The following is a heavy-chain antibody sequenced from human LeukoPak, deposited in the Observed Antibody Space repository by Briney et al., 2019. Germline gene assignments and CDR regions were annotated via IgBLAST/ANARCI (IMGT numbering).Heavy chain of an antibody. Sequence: GGSLRLSCAASGFTFSSYAMHWVRQAPGKGLEWVAVISYDGSNKYYADSVKGRFTISRDNSKNTLYLQMNSLRAEDTAVYYCARVPIVATIFDYFDYWGRGTLVTVSS. CDR1: GFTFSSYA. CDR3: ARVPIVATIFDYFDY. D-gene: IGHD5-12*01. V-gene: IGHV3-30-3*01. J-gene: IGHJ4*02. CDR2: ISYDGSNK.